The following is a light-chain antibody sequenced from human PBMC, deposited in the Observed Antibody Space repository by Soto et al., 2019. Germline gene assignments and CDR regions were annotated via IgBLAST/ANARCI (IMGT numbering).Light chain of an antibody. CDR3: CSYAGSSTLGV. CDR2: ESS. Sequence: QSALTQPASVSGSPGQSITISCTGTSSDVGSYNLVSWYQQHPGKAPKLIICESSKRPSGVSNRFSGSKSGNTASLTISGFQAEDEADYYCCSYAGSSTLGVLGTGTKLTVL. V-gene: IGLV2-23*01. CDR1: SSDVGSYNL. J-gene: IGLJ1*01.